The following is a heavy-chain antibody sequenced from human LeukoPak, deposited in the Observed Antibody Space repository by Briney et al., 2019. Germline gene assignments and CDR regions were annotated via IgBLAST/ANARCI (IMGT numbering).Heavy chain of an antibody. V-gene: IGHV3-23*01. CDR1: GFRFSSYA. J-gene: IGHJ4*02. Sequence: GGSLRLSCAASGFRFSSYAMSWVRQAPGKGLEWVSAISGSGVSTYYADSVKGRFTISRDNSRNTLYLQMNSLRAEDTAVYYCAKGRLSTALFDYWGQGTLVTVSS. CDR2: ISGSGVST. D-gene: IGHD2-21*02. CDR3: AKGRLSTALFDY.